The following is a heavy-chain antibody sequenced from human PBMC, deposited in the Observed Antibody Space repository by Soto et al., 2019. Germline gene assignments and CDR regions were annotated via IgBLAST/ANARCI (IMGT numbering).Heavy chain of an antibody. D-gene: IGHD2-8*01. Sequence: QVQLVESGGGVVQPWRSLRLSCAASGFSFGSHGMHWVRQAPGKGLEWVAIIWYDGSHQYYADSVKGRFTISRDNSKNTVSLQMDSLRAEDTAVYYCAKDLGSSIAGHGVQPGHFDYWGQGTLVTVSS. CDR2: IWYDGSHQ. CDR3: AKDLGSSIAGHGVQPGHFDY. V-gene: IGHV3-33*03. J-gene: IGHJ4*02. CDR1: GFSFGSHG.